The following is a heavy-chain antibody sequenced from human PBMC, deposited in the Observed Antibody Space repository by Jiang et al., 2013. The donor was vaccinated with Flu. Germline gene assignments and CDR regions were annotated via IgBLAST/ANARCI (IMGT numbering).Heavy chain of an antibody. CDR3: ASPDDYGDYVAFDY. V-gene: IGHV1-69*04. Sequence: GTFSSYAISWVRQAPGQGLEWMGRIIPILGIANYAQKFQGRVTITADKSTSTAYMELSSLRSEDTAVYYCASPDDYGDYVAFDYWGQGTLVTVSS. CDR2: IIPILGIA. D-gene: IGHD4-17*01. J-gene: IGHJ4*02. CDR1: GTFSSYA.